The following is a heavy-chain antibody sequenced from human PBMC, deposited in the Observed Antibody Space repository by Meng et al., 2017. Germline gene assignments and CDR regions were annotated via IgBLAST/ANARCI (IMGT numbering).Heavy chain of an antibody. V-gene: IGHV1-2*06. CDR2: INPKSGDT. J-gene: IGHJ4*02. D-gene: IGHD6-25*01. CDR1: GYNFPDYY. Sequence: QVDVVRVGAEVKKPGASVKVSCKPSGYNFPDYYIHWVRRAPGQGLEWMGRINPKSGDTHYAQKFQARVTMTGDTSISTAYMELSGLRSDDTAMYYCARDEDISAAGKLFGDYWGQGTLVTVSS. CDR3: ARDEDISAAGKLFGDY.